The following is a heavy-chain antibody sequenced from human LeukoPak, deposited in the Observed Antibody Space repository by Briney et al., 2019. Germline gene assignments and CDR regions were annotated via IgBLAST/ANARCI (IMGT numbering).Heavy chain of an antibody. Sequence: PSETLSLTCAVYGGSFSGYYWSWIRRPPGKGLEWIGEINHSGSTNYDPSLKSRVTISVDTSKNQFSLKLSSVTAADTAVYYCARGRITMVRGVPFDYWGQGTLVTVSS. V-gene: IGHV4-34*01. CDR3: ARGRITMVRGVPFDY. CDR1: GGSFSGYY. D-gene: IGHD3-10*01. CDR2: INHSGST. J-gene: IGHJ4*02.